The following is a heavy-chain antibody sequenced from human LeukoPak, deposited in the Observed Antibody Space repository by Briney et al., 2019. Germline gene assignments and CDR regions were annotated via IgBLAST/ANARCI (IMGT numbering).Heavy chain of an antibody. CDR2: ISGDGGST. CDR1: GFTFDDYA. Sequence: GGSLRLSCAASGFTFDDYAMHWVRQAPGKGLEWVSLISGDGGSTYYADSVKGRFTISRDNSKNTLYLQMNTLRAEDTAVYYCAKDGYDYDSSYSYFDYWGQGTLVTVSS. D-gene: IGHD3-22*01. CDR3: AKDGYDYDSSYSYFDY. J-gene: IGHJ4*02. V-gene: IGHV3-43*02.